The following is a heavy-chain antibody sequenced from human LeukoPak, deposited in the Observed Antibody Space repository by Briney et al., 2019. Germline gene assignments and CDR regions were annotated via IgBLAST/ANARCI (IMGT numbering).Heavy chain of an antibody. V-gene: IGHV3-15*04. CDR2: IESRSFGGTT. CDR3: LAQYYRDY. D-gene: IGHD3-10*01. J-gene: IGHJ4*02. Sequence: GGSLRLSCVGSGFTFSDASMSWVRQAPGKGLEWVGHIESRSFGGTTNYAAPVKGRFIISRDDSENTLYLQMNSLKSEDTAVYYCLAQYYRDYWGQGSLVTVSS. CDR1: GFTFSDAS.